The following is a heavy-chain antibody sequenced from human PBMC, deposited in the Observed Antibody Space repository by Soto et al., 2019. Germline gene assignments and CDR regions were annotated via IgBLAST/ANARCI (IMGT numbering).Heavy chain of an antibody. V-gene: IGHV6-1*01. J-gene: IGHJ6*02. CDR2: SYYRSKWYN. D-gene: IGHD2-15*01. CDR3: ARGVVVVAATRGRYGMDV. Sequence: SQTLSLTCAISGDSVSSNSAAWNWIRQSPSRGHEWLGRSYYRSKWYNDYAVSVKSRITINPDTSKNQFSLQLNSVTPEDTAVYYCARGVVVVAATRGRYGMDVWGQGTTVTVS. CDR1: GDSVSSNSAA.